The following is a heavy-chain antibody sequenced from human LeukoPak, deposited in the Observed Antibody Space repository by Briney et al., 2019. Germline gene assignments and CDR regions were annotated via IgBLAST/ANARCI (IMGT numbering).Heavy chain of an antibody. J-gene: IGHJ4*02. CDR2: ISSSGGST. CDR1: GLTFSDYY. CDR3: ARDWYSSSGDY. V-gene: IGHV3-11*04. D-gene: IGHD6-6*01. Sequence: GGSLRLSCAASGLTFSDYYVSWIRQAPGKGLEWVSHISSSGGSTSYADSVKGRFTISRDNAKNSLYLQMNSLRAEDTAVYYCARDWYSSSGDYWGQGTLVTVSS.